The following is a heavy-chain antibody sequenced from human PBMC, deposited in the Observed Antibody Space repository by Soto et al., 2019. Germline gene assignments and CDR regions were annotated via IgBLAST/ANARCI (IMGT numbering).Heavy chain of an antibody. D-gene: IGHD3-22*01. CDR3: ARDGVYYYDSSGYVWFDP. CDR1: GGTFSSYA. CDR2: IIPIFGTA. J-gene: IGHJ5*02. Sequence: SVKVSCKASGGTFSSYAISWVRQAPGQGLEWMGGIIPIFGTANYAQKFQGRVTITADESTSTAYMELSSLGSEDTAVYYCARDGVYYYDSSGYVWFDPWGQGTLVTVSS. V-gene: IGHV1-69*13.